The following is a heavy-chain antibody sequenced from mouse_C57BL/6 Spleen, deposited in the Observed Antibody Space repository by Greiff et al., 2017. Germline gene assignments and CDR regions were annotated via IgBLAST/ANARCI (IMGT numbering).Heavy chain of an antibody. V-gene: IGHV1-53*01. CDR2: INPSNGGT. D-gene: IGHD4-1*01. Sequence: QVQLQQPGTELVKPGASVKLSCKASGYTFTSYWMHWVKQRPGQGLEWIGNINPSNGGTNYNEKFKGKATFTADTSSNTAYMQLSSLTTEDSAIYYCARGLGRGYFDYWGQGTTLTVSS. CDR1: GYTFTSYW. J-gene: IGHJ2*01. CDR3: ARGLGRGYFDY.